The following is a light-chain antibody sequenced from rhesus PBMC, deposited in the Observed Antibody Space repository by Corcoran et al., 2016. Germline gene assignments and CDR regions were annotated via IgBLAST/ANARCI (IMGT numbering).Light chain of an antibody. CDR1: SSDIGAYNY. Sequence: QAALTQHRSVSGSPGQSVTISCTGSSSDIGAYNYVSWYQQHPGTAPKIVIFEVTKRHSRVSDRFSGSKSGETASLIISGLQAEDEADYHCSSYAGSNTLVFGSGTTLTVL. V-gene: IGLV2-32*02. J-gene: IGLJ6*01. CDR2: EVT. CDR3: SSYAGSNTLV.